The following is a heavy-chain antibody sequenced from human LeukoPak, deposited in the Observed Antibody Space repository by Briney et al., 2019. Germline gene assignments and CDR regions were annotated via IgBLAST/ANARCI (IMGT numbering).Heavy chain of an antibody. Sequence: SETLSLTCAVYGGSFSGYYRSWIRQPAGKGLEWIWRIYTRGSTNYNPSLKSRVTMSVDTSKNQFSLKLSSVTAADTDVYYCATDGMVRGPDAWFDSWGQGTLVTVSS. CDR1: GGSFSGYY. D-gene: IGHD3-10*01. V-gene: IGHV4-59*10. CDR2: IYTRGST. J-gene: IGHJ5*01. CDR3: ATDGMVRGPDAWFDS.